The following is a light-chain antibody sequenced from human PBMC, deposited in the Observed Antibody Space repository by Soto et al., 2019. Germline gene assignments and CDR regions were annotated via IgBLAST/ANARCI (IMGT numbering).Light chain of an antibody. V-gene: IGKV3-11*01. Sequence: EIVLTQSPATLSLSPGERAALSCRASQGVGRFLAWYQQKPGQAPRLLIYDASNRATSIPARFSGSGSGTDFTLAINNLEPEDFAVYYCQQRGCWPLTFGGGTKVEIK. CDR2: DAS. CDR3: QQRGCWPLT. CDR1: QGVGRF. J-gene: IGKJ4*01.